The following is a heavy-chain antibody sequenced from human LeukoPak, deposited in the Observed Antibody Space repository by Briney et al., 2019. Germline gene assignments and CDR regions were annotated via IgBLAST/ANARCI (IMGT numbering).Heavy chain of an antibody. D-gene: IGHD6-13*01. Sequence: SETLSLTCTVSGGPISSYYWSWIRQPPGKGLEWIGYIYYSGSTNYNPSLKSRVTISVDTSKNQFSLKLSSVTAADTVVYYCAGIELAAAGTAQLDYWGQGTLVTVSS. CDR2: IYYSGST. J-gene: IGHJ4*02. CDR3: AGIELAAAGTAQLDY. CDR1: GGPISSYY. V-gene: IGHV4-59*01.